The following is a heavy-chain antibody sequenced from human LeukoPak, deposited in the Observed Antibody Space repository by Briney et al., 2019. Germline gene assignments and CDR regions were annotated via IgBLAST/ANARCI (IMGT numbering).Heavy chain of an antibody. CDR3: ARGSSVYCSSTSCYDGFSSRFDP. CDR2: ISSSGSSI. D-gene: IGHD2-2*01. V-gene: IGHV3-48*03. Sequence: GGSLRLSCAASGFTFSSYEMNWVRQAPGKGLEWVSYISSSGSSIYYADSVKGRFTISSDNAKNSLYLQMNSLRAEDTAVYYCARGSSVYCSSTSCYDGFSSRFDPWGQGTLVTVSS. CDR1: GFTFSSYE. J-gene: IGHJ5*02.